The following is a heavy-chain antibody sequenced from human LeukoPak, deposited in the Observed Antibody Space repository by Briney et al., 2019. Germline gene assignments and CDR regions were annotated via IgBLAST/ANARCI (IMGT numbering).Heavy chain of an antibody. V-gene: IGHV3-7*01. CDR3: ARDGNFALGTGFDY. J-gene: IGHJ4*02. D-gene: IGHD1-1*01. CDR1: GFTFSSYW. Sequence: PGGSLRLSCAASGFTFSSYWMSWVRQAPGKGLEWVANIKQDGSEKYYVDSVKGRFTISRDNAKNSLYLQMNSLRAEDTAVYYCARDGNFALGTGFDYWGQGTLVTVSS. CDR2: IKQDGSEK.